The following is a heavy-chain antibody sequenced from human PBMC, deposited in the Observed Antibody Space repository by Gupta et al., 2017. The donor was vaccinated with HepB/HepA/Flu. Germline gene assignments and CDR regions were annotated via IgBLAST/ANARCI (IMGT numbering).Heavy chain of an antibody. J-gene: IGHJ4*02. Sequence: QVQLVQSGAEVAQTGASVKVSCTAAGYTFTSYDTNWVRQATGQGLEWMGWMNPNSGNTGYAQKFQGRVTITRNTSISTAYMELSSLRSEDTAVYYCARFTVYYDSSGYLDYWGQGTLVTVSS. CDR2: MNPNSGNT. V-gene: IGHV1-8*03. CDR3: ARFTVYYDSSGYLDY. D-gene: IGHD3-22*01. CDR1: GYTFTSYD.